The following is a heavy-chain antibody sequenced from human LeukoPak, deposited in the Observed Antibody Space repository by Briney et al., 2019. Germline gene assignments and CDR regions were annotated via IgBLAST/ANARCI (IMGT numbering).Heavy chain of an antibody. J-gene: IGHJ5*02. V-gene: IGHV5-51*01. D-gene: IGHD2-15*01. Sequence: GESLKISCXGSGYSFTSYWIGWVRQMPGKGLEWMGIIYPGDSDTRYSPSFQCQVTISADKSISTAYLQWSSLKASDTAMYYCARSEGYCSGGSCYSANWFDPWGQGTLVTVSS. CDR2: IYPGDSDT. CDR3: ARSEGYCSGGSCYSANWFDP. CDR1: GYSFTSYW.